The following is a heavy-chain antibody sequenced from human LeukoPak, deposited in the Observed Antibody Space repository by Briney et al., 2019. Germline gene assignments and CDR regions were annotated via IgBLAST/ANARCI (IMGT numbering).Heavy chain of an antibody. J-gene: IGHJ4*02. V-gene: IGHV3-23*01. Sequence: GGSLRLSCAASGFTFINYAMTWVRQAPGKGLEWVSAISGSGNSTYCPDSVKGRFSISRDNSKNTLYLQISSLRAEDTAVYYCAKTLVGATSGPDYYFVSWGQGTLVTVSS. CDR3: AKTLVGATSGPDYYFVS. D-gene: IGHD1-26*01. CDR1: GFTFINYA. CDR2: ISGSGNST.